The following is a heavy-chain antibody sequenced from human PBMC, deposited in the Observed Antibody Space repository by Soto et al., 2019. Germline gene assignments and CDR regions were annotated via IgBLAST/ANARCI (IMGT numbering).Heavy chain of an antibody. D-gene: IGHD6-13*01. V-gene: IGHV4-34*01. CDR2: INHSGST. Sequence: ESLSLTCAVHGGSFNTYYWSWIRQAPGKGLEWIGEINHSGSTNYNPSLKSRVTISVDTSKNHFSLTLNSVSAADTAVYYCARERRVVGGYSSNWYDYFDIWGQGALVTVSS. CDR1: GGSFNTYY. CDR3: ARERRVVGGYSSNWYDYFDI. J-gene: IGHJ4*02.